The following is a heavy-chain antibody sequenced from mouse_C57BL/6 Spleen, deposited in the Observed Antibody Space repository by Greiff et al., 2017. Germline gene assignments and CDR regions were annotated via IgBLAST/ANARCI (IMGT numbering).Heavy chain of an antibody. D-gene: IGHD2-1*01. CDR1: GFTFSSYA. CDR3: ASLYYGNYMDY. Sequence: EVQVVESGGGLVKPGGSLKLSCAASGFTFSSYAMSWVRQTPEKRLEWVATISDGGSYTYYPDNVKGRFTISRDNAKNNLYLQMSHLKSEDTAMYYCASLYYGNYMDYWGQGTSVTVSS. V-gene: IGHV5-4*01. J-gene: IGHJ4*01. CDR2: ISDGGSYT.